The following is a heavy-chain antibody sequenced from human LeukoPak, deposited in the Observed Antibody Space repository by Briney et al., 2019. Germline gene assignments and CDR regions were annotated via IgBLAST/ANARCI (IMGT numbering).Heavy chain of an antibody. CDR1: GYTFTSYY. D-gene: IGHD3-3*01. J-gene: IGHJ5*02. Sequence: ASVKVSCKASGYTFTSYYMHWVRQAPGQGLEWMGIINPSGGSTSYAQKFQGRVTMTRDTSTSTVYMELSSLRSEDTAVYYCAREFTIFGVVIERSSNWFDPWGQGTLVTVSS. V-gene: IGHV1-46*01. CDR3: AREFTIFGVVIERSSNWFDP. CDR2: INPSGGST.